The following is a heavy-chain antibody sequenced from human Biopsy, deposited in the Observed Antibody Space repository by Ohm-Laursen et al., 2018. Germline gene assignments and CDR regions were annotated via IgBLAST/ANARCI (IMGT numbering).Heavy chain of an antibody. V-gene: IGHV1-69*06. CDR2: IIPIFNTP. CDR3: ARDTELLSIGLDYNFGMVV. J-gene: IGHJ6*02. Sequence: GASVKVSCKVSGDRFSNYPISWVRQAPGQGLEWMGGIIPIFNTPKYAQRFQGRVTITADRSTTTAYMELSSLRSDDTAVYYCARDTELLSIGLDYNFGMVVWGQGTTVTVSS. CDR1: GDRFSNYP. D-gene: IGHD1-14*01.